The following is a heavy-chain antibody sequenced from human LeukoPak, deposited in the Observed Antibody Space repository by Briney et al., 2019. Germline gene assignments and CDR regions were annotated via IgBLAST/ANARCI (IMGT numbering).Heavy chain of an antibody. J-gene: IGHJ4*02. Sequence: SETLSLTCTVSGGSISSDAYRWGWIRQPPGKGLEWIGNIYYSGYTYYNPSLKSRVTISVDTSKNQLPLKLTSVTAADTAVYYCARLDWGSRGSGSFDYWGQGTLVTVSS. D-gene: IGHD7-27*01. CDR3: ARLDWGSRGSGSFDY. CDR1: GGSISSDAYR. CDR2: IYYSGYT. V-gene: IGHV4-39*01.